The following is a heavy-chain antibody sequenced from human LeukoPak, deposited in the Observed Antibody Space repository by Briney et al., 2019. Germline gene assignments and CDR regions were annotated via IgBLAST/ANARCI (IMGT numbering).Heavy chain of an antibody. CDR1: GGSISSSSYY. V-gene: IGHV4-39*07. D-gene: IGHD5-18*01. J-gene: IGHJ6*02. CDR2: IYYSGST. CDR3: ARRLGYSYGFGMDV. Sequence: SETLPLTCTVSGGSISSSSYYWGWIRQPPGKGLEWIGSIYYSGSTNYNPSLKSRVTISVDTSKNQFSLKLSSVTAADTAVYYCARRLGYSYGFGMDVWGQGTTVTVSS.